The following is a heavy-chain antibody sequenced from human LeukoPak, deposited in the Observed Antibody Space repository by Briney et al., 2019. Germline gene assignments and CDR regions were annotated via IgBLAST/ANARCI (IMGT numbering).Heavy chain of an antibody. D-gene: IGHD6-19*01. V-gene: IGHV3-48*01. CDR2: ISGSSGTR. J-gene: IGHJ4*02. CDR3: ARAPYTSGWYRGDNDY. Sequence: GGSLRLSCAASGFTFSSYSMNWVRQAPGKGLEWVSYISGSSGTRYYADSVKGRFAISRDNAKNSLYLQMNSLRAEDTAVYYCARAPYTSGWYRGDNDYWGQGTLVTVSS. CDR1: GFTFSSYS.